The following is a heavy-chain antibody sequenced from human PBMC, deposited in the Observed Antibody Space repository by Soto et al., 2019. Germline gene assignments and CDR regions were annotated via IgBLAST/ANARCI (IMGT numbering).Heavy chain of an antibody. CDR1: GGTFSSYA. D-gene: IGHD6-13*01. V-gene: IGHV1-69*13. CDR3: AMDWNSSPMGAFDI. J-gene: IGHJ3*02. Sequence: SVKVSCKASGGTFSSYAISWVRQAPGQGLEWMGGIIPIFGTANYAQKFQGRVTITADESTSTAYMELSSLRSEDTAVYYCAMDWNSSPMGAFDIWGQGTMVTVS. CDR2: IIPIFGTA.